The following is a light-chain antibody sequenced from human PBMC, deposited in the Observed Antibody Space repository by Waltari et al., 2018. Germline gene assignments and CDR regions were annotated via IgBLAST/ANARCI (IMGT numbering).Light chain of an antibody. CDR2: DAT. Sequence: DIQMTQSPSSLSASVGDRVTITCQATQDIYNYLNWYKRKPGQAPKLLIYDATSLQTGVPSRFSGSGSCTDFTFTISSLEPEDSAPYYCQQFDNLPLTFGGGTKLEIK. J-gene: IGKJ4*01. CDR1: QDIYNY. CDR3: QQFDNLPLT. V-gene: IGKV1-33*01.